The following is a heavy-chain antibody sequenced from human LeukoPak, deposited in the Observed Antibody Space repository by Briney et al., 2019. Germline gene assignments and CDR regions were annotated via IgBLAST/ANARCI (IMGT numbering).Heavy chain of an antibody. D-gene: IGHD3-10*01. CDR3: ARERITMVRDSGGRKNQFWFDH. J-gene: IGHJ5*02. CDR1: GYTFTGYY. Sequence: VASVRVSCKASGYTFTGYYMHWVRQAPGQGLEWMACINPNSGGTNYAQKFQGRVTMTRDTSISTAYMELSRLRSDDTAVYYCARERITMVRDSGGRKNQFWFDHWGQGTLVTVSS. CDR2: INPNSGGT. V-gene: IGHV1-2*02.